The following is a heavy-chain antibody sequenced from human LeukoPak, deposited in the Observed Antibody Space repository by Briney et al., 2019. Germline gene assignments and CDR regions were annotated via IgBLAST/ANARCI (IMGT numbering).Heavy chain of an antibody. J-gene: IGHJ3*02. D-gene: IGHD2-15*01. CDR3: ARVHCSGGGCYQRNDGLEI. Sequence: QSGGFLRLSCAASGFTFSSYSMNWVRQAPGKGLEWVSYISSSSSTIYYADSVKGRFTISRDNAKNSLYLQMNSLRAEDTAMYYCARVHCSGGGCYQRNDGLEIWGQGTMVTVSS. CDR1: GFTFSSYS. V-gene: IGHV3-48*04. CDR2: ISSSSSTI.